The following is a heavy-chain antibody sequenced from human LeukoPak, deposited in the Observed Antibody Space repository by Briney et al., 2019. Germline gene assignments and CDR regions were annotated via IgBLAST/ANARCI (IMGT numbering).Heavy chain of an antibody. D-gene: IGHD1-7*01. CDR2: FRNHGGYT. V-gene: IGHV3-23*01. CDR3: AKDGYNLNFYFDY. Sequence: GGSLRLSCAAYGFTFNNYAMSWVRHAPGTGLEWVSAFRNHGGYTKHADPVKGRFTISRDNSKQALYLQMSSLRAQVTAIFYCAKDGYNLNFYFDYWGQGTLVPVSS. CDR1: GFTFNNYA. J-gene: IGHJ4*02.